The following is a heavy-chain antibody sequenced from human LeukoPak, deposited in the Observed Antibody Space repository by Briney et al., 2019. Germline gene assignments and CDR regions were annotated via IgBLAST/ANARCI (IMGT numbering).Heavy chain of an antibody. V-gene: IGHV3-23*01. CDR2: ISGSGGST. CDR3: ATYRERRSDY. J-gene: IGHJ4*02. Sequence: TGGSLRLSCAASGFTVSSNYMSWVRQAPGKGPEWVSSISGSGGSTYYADSVKGRFTVSRDNSKNTQYLQMNSLRAEDTAVYYCATYRERRSDYWGQGTLVTVSS. CDR1: GFTVSSNY. D-gene: IGHD1-1*01.